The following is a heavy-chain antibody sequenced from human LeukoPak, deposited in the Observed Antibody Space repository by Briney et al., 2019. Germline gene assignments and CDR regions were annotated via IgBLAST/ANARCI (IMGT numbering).Heavy chain of an antibody. D-gene: IGHD5-12*01. CDR2: IRYDGSNK. Sequence: GGSLRLSCAASGFTFSSYGMHWVRQAPGKGLGWVAFIRYDGSNKYYADSVKGRFTISRDNSKNTLYLQMNSLRAEDTAVYYCAREDIVATMTFDYWSQGTLVTVSS. J-gene: IGHJ4*02. CDR1: GFTFSSYG. V-gene: IGHV3-30*02. CDR3: AREDIVATMTFDY.